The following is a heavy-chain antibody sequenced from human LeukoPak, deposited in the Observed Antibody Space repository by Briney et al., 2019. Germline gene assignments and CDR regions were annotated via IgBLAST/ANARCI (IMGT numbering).Heavy chain of an antibody. CDR2: ISRSSTTI. J-gene: IGHJ3*02. V-gene: IGHV3-48*04. CDR1: EFSFMRYS. D-gene: IGHD4-17*01. CDR3: ARDQYGDYINAFDI. Sequence: GSLRLSCAASEFSFMRYSINWVRQGPGKGLEGLSYISRSSTTIYYADSLEGRFTISRDNAKNSLYLKMHSLRAEDTAVYYCARDQYGDYINAFDIWGHGTMVTVSS.